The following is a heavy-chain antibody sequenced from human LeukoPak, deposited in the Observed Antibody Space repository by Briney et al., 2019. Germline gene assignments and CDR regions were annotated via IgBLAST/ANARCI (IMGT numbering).Heavy chain of an antibody. CDR2: IIPILGTA. V-gene: IGHV1-69*04. D-gene: IGHD4-17*01. CDR3: ASFMTTVTKSSDFDY. Sequence: SVKVSCKASGGTFSSYAISWERQAPGQGLEWMGRIIPILGTANYAQKFQGRVTITADKSTSTAYMELSSLRSEDTAVYYCASFMTTVTKSSDFDYWGQGTLVTVSS. CDR1: GGTFSSYA. J-gene: IGHJ4*02.